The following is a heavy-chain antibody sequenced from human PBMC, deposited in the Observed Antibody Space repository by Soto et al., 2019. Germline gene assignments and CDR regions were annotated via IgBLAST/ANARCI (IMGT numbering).Heavy chain of an antibody. CDR1: GFTFSSYG. Sequence: GGSLRLSCAASGFTFSSYGMHWVRQAPGKGLEWVAVISYDGSNKYYADCVKGRFTISRDNSKNTLYLQMNSLRAEDTAVYYCAKVIAAAGFTYYYGMDVWGQGTTVTVSS. CDR2: ISYDGSNK. J-gene: IGHJ6*02. V-gene: IGHV3-30*18. D-gene: IGHD6-13*01. CDR3: AKVIAAAGFTYYYGMDV.